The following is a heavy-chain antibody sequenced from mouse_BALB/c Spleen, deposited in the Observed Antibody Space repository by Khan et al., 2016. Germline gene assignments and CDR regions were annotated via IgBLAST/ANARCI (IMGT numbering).Heavy chain of an antibody. CDR3: ARGGLGRGWYFDV. V-gene: IGHV14-3*02. D-gene: IGHD4-1*01. CDR2: IDPANGNT. J-gene: IGHJ1*01. Sequence: VQLQQSGAELVKPGASVKLSCTASGFNIKDTYMHWVKQRPEQGLEWIGRIDPANGNTKYDPKFQGKATITADTSSNTAYLQLSSLTSEDTAVYYCARGGLGRGWYFDVWCAGTTVTVSS. CDR1: GFNIKDTY.